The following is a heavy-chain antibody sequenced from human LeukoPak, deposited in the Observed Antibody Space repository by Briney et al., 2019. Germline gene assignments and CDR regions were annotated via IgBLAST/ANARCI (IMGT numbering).Heavy chain of an antibody. Sequence: SETLSLTCTVSGGSISSFYWSWIRQPPGKGLEWIGYIYYSGNTNYNPSLKNRVTISVDTSKNQFSLKLSSVAAADTAVYYCARGYSGSYGRFDYWGQGTLATVSS. J-gene: IGHJ4*02. V-gene: IGHV4-59*01. D-gene: IGHD1-26*01. CDR2: IYYSGNT. CDR3: ARGYSGSYGRFDY. CDR1: GGSISSFY.